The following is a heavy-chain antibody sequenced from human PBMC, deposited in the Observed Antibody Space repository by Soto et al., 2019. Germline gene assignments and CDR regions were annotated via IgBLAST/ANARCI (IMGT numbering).Heavy chain of an antibody. J-gene: IGHJ4*02. V-gene: IGHV3-30*02. CDR2: VWLDGSNK. CDR1: GFTFSNYG. CDR3: APQAFDY. Sequence: PGGSLRLSCAASGFTFSNYGMHWVRQAPGKGLEWVAFVWLDGSNKYYADSVRDRFTISRVNSKNTLYLQMNRLRAEDTAVYHSAPQAFDYWGQGTLVTVSS.